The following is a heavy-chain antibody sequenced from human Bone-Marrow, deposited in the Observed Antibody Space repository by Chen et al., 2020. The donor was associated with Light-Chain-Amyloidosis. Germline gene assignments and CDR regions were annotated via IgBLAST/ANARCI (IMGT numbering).Heavy chain of an antibody. CDR1: GNSISRGYF. Sequence: QVLLQQSGPELVKPSETLSPICAVSGNSISRGYFWGWIRQPPGKGLEWIGVLDFYHGGSPYYSPSLKSRVTITTDTAKNQFSLNLTTVTAADTATYYCARGAVGGTTGVWGQGTLVTVSS. D-gene: IGHD1-26*01. V-gene: IGHV4-38-2*01. CDR2: FYHGGSP. CDR3: ARGAVGGTTGV. J-gene: IGHJ4*02.